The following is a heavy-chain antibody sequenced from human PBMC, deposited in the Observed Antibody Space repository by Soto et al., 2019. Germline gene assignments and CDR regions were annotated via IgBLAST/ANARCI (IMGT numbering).Heavy chain of an antibody. J-gene: IGHJ4*02. Sequence: QLQLQESGSRLVKPSQTLSLTCAVSGGSISSGDYYWSWIRQHPGQGLEWIGNIYYSGNTYYNPSFKSRVTISVDRSKNQFSLKLSSVTAADTAVYFCARAVRFLEWSNYYFEYWGQGTLVTVSS. D-gene: IGHD3-3*01. CDR1: GGSISSGDYY. V-gene: IGHV4-30-2*01. CDR2: IYYSGNT. CDR3: ARAVRFLEWSNYYFEY.